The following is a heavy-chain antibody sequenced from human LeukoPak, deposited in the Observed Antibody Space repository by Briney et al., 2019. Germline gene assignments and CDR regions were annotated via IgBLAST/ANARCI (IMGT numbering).Heavy chain of an antibody. V-gene: IGHV3-48*03. D-gene: IGHD2-21*01. J-gene: IGHJ6*03. CDR1: EFSFSSYE. CDR2: ISSSGSPI. Sequence: GGSLRLSCVASEFSFSSYEMNWVRQAPGKGLEWVSYISSSGSPIYYADSVRGRFTISRDNAKNSLYLQMNSLRAEDTAIYYCARYSPYMDVWGKGTTVTISS. CDR3: ARYSPYMDV.